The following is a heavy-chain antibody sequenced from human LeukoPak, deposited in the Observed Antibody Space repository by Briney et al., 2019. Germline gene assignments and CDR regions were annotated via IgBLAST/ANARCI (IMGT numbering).Heavy chain of an antibody. V-gene: IGHV3-53*01. J-gene: IGHJ4*02. D-gene: IGHD3-10*01. CDR2: IYSGGST. CDR3: ARAKPKNMVRGLIMRRESRYYFDY. CDR1: GFTFSSYS. Sequence: GGSLRLSCAASGFTFSSYSMNWVRQAPGEGLEWVSVIYSGGSTYYADSVKGRFTISRDNSKSTLYIQMNSLRAEDTAVYYCARAKPKNMVRGLIMRRESRYYFDYWGQGTLVTVSS.